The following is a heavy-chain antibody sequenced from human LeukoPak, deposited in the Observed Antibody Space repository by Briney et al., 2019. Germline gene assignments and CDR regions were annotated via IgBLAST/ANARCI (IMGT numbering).Heavy chain of an antibody. CDR2: INPNSGVT. V-gene: IGHV1-2*06. Sequence: ASVKVSCKTSGYTFSGYSMHWVRQAPGQGLEWMGRINPNSGVTYYAQKFQGRVTMTSDTSITTAYMELSSLTSDDTATYYCARDASNWSAFDSWGQGTLVIVSS. CDR1: GYTFSGYS. CDR3: ARDASNWSAFDS. J-gene: IGHJ5*01. D-gene: IGHD1-20*01.